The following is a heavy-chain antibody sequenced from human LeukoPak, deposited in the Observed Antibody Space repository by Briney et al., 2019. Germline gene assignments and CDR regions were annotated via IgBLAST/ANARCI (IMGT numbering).Heavy chain of an antibody. CDR3: ARQTAMGRSGDY. CDR2: IDPSDSET. J-gene: IGHJ4*02. CDR1: GYSFTSYW. V-gene: IGHV5-51*01. D-gene: IGHD5-18*01. Sequence: GESLKISCKASGYSFTSYWIGWVRQMPGKGLEWMGIIDPSDSETRYTPSFQGQVTISVDKSLTAADLQWNSLKASDTAMYYCARQTAMGRSGDYWGQGTLVTVSS.